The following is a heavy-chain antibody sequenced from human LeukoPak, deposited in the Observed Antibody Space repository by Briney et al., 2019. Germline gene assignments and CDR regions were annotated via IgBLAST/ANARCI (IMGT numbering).Heavy chain of an antibody. J-gene: IGHJ4*02. CDR2: INPNSGGT. D-gene: IGHD3-3*01. CDR3: ARDQGTLRFLEWRFDY. Sequence: ASVKASCKASGYTFIDYYMHWVRQAPGHGLEWMGWINPNSGGTNYALKFQGRVTMTRDTSINTAYLELSRLRSDDTAVYYCARDQGTLRFLEWRFDYWGQGTLVTVSS. V-gene: IGHV1-2*02. CDR1: GYTFIDYY.